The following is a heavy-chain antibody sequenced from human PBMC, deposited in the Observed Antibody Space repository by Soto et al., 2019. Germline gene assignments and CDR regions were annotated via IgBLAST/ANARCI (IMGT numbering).Heavy chain of an antibody. J-gene: IGHJ4*02. CDR3: ANSFYSSGPVPFDY. CDR2: ISGSGGST. CDR1: ECTFSSYA. V-gene: IGHV3-23*01. D-gene: IGHD6-19*01. Sequence: PGXSLRLSCAASECTFSSYAISWVLQAPGKGLEWVSAISGSGGSTYYADSVKGRFTISRDNSKNTLYLQMNSLRDEDTAVYYCANSFYSSGPVPFDYWGQGTLVTVSS.